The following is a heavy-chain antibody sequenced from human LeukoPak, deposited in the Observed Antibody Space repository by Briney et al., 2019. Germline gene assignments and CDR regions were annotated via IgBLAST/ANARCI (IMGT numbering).Heavy chain of an antibody. CDR1: GFTFRSYW. CDR2: INQGGSVK. D-gene: IGHD5-12*01. V-gene: IGHV3-7*01. J-gene: IGHJ4*02. Sequence: GGSLRLSCADSGFTFRSYWMSWVRQAPGRGLDWVANINQGGSVKYYVDSVKGGVTISRDDAKNSLYVKMNSLRDEDTAVYYCARVGYSGWNLEYWGQGTLVTVSS. CDR3: ARVGYSGWNLEY.